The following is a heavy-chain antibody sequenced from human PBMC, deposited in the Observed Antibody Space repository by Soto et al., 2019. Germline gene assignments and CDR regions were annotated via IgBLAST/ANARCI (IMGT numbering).Heavy chain of an antibody. CDR1: GGSISSGGYY. CDR3: ARGHLGVTRYYYDSSGTLDY. V-gene: IGHV4-31*03. CDR2: IYYSGST. J-gene: IGHJ4*02. D-gene: IGHD3-22*01. Sequence: LSLTCTVSGGSISSGGYYWSWIRQHPGKGLEWIGYIYYSGSTYYNPSLKSRVTISVDTSKNQFSLKLSSVTAADTAVYYCARGHLGVTRYYYDSSGTLDYWGQGTLVTVSS.